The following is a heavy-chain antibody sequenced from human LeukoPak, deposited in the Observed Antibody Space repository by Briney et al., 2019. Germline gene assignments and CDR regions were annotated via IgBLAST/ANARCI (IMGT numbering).Heavy chain of an antibody. D-gene: IGHD2-2*01. J-gene: IGHJ4*02. V-gene: IGHV1-18*04. CDR2: ISAYNGNT. CDR3: ARGNGEYCSSTSCYEV. CDR1: GYTFTSYG. Sequence: ASVKVSCKASGYTFTSYGISWVRQAPGQGLEWVGWISAYNGNTNYAQKLQGRVTMTTDTSTSTAYMELRSLRSDDTAVYYCARGNGEYCSSTSCYEVWGQGTLVTVSS.